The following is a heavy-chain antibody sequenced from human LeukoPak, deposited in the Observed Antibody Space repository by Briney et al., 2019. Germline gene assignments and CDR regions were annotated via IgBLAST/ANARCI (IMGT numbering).Heavy chain of an antibody. Sequence: SQTLSLTCAISGDSVSSNSAAWNWIRHSPSRGLEWLGRTYYRSKWYNDYAVSVRSRIIINPDTSKNQFSLQLNSVSPEDTAVYYCARDSYTESYFGYWGQGTLVTVSS. CDR1: GDSVSSNSAA. CDR3: ARDSYTESYFGY. D-gene: IGHD2-2*02. V-gene: IGHV6-1*01. CDR2: TYYRSKWYN. J-gene: IGHJ4*02.